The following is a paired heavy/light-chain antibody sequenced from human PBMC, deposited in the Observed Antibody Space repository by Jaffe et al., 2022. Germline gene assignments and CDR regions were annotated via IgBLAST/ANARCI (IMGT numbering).Light chain of an antibody. CDR3: GTDHGSESSFVWV. Sequence: QPVLTQPPSASASLGASVTLTCTLSSGGDRDYEVDWYQQRPGKGPQFVMRVGAGGIVGSKGDGIPDRFSVLGSGLSRYLTIKNVQEEDESDYYCGTDHGSESSFVWVFGGGTKLTVL. CDR1: SGGDRDYE. J-gene: IGLJ3*02. CDR2: VGAGGIVG. V-gene: IGLV9-49*03.
Heavy chain of an antibody. Sequence: QITLKESGPAVVKPTQTLTLTCTYSGFSLTTTGVGVGWVRQPPGKALEWLAYIYWDDDKRYSPSLRSRITITKDTSENLVVLTMTNMDPADTGTYFCAHRRVDVGGAWFDPWGQGTLVTVSS. J-gene: IGHJ5*02. CDR3: AHRRVDVGGAWFDP. CDR2: IYWDDDK. D-gene: IGHD2-15*01. CDR1: GFSLTTTGVG. V-gene: IGHV2-5*02.